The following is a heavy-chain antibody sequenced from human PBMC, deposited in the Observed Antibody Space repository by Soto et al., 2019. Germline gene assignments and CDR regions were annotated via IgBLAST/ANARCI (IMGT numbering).Heavy chain of an antibody. J-gene: IGHJ6*02. CDR1: GFTFSSYS. D-gene: IGHD3-22*01. V-gene: IGHV3-21*01. CDR3: ARGAYYYDSNYYGMDV. Sequence: PGGSLRLSCAASGFTFSSYSMNWARQAPGKGLEWVSSISSSSSYIYYADSVKGRFTISRDNAKNSLYLQMKSLRAEDTAVYYCARGAYYYDSNYYGMDVWGQGTTVTVSS. CDR2: ISSSSSYI.